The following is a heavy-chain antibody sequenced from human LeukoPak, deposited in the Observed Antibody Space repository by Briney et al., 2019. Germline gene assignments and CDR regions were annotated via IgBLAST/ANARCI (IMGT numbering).Heavy chain of an antibody. J-gene: IGHJ5*02. Sequence: PGASVKVSCKASGYTFTSYGISWVRQAPGQGLEWMGWISAYNGNTNYAQKFQGRVTMTRDMSTTTDYMELSSLRSEDTAVYYCARDNSVGDIAWWFDPWGQGTLVTVSS. CDR3: ARDNSVGDIAWWFDP. V-gene: IGHV1-18*01. D-gene: IGHD3-16*02. CDR2: ISAYNGNT. CDR1: GYTFTSYG.